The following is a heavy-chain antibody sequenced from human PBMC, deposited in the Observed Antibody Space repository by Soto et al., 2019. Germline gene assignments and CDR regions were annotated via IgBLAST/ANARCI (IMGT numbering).Heavy chain of an antibody. V-gene: IGHV3-23*01. CDR2: ISGSGGNT. Sequence: GGSLRLSCAASGFTFSSYAMSWVRQAPGKGLEWVSAISGSGGNTYYADSVKGRFTVSRDNSKNTVYLVMNSLRAEDTALYYCAKDHTADYFHYMDVWGKGTTVTVSS. CDR1: GFTFSSYA. CDR3: AKDHTADYFHYMDV. D-gene: IGHD2-2*02. J-gene: IGHJ6*03.